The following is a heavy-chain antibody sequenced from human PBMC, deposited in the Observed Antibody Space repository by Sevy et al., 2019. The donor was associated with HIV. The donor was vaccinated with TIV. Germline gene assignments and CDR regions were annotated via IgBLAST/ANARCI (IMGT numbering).Heavy chain of an antibody. V-gene: IGHV1-18*01. Sequence: ASVKVSCKASGYTFSSYGISWVRQPPGQGLEWMGWISDYNGYTNYAHKFQGRVTMSTETSTRTAYMELRSLRSDDTAVYFCAREGYYYRSGTYRPPNYYGMDVWGQGTAVTVSS. CDR2: ISDYNGYT. J-gene: IGHJ6*02. CDR3: AREGYYYRSGTYRPPNYYGMDV. D-gene: IGHD3-10*01. CDR1: GYTFSSYG.